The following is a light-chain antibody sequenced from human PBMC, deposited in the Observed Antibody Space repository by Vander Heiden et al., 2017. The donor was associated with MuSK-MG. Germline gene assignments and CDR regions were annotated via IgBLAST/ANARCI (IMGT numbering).Light chain of an antibody. V-gene: IGLV1-44*01. CDR2: SNN. CDR1: SSNIGSNT. CDR3: AAWDDSLNVV. Sequence: QSVLTQPPSASVTPGQRVTISCSGGSSNIGSNTVNWYQQHPGTAPKLLIYSNNQRPSGVPDRFSGAKSCTSASLAISGLQSEDEADYYCAAWDDSLNVVFGGGTKLTVL. J-gene: IGLJ2*01.